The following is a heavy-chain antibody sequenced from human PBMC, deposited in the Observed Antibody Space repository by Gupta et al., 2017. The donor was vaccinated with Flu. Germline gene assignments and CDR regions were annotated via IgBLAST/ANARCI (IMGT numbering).Heavy chain of an antibody. V-gene: IGHV3-21*01. CDR2: ISSSSSYI. D-gene: IGHD2-21*02. CDR3: ARDPLVVTAMIFFDY. Sequence: APGKGLEWVSSISSSSSYIYYADSVKGRFTISRDNAKNSLYLQMNSLRAEDTAVYYCARDPLVVTAMIFFDYWGQGTLVTVSS. J-gene: IGHJ4*02.